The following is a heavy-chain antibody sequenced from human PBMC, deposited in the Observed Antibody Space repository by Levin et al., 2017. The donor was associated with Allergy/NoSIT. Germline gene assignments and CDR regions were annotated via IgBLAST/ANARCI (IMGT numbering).Heavy chain of an antibody. CDR1: GFTFSHYA. J-gene: IGHJ5*02. Sequence: GESLKISCAASGFTFSHYAMSWVRQAPGKGLEWVSEIISGGETAYYADSVEGRFTISRDTSRNTVYLQMNSLRAADTAVYYCAKGTAYSSGWYFWFDPWGQGTLVTVSS. D-gene: IGHD6-19*01. V-gene: IGHV3-23*01. CDR3: AKGTAYSSGWYFWFDP. CDR2: IISGGETA.